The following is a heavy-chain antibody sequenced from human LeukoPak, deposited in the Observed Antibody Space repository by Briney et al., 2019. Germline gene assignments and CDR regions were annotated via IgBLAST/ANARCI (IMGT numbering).Heavy chain of an antibody. D-gene: IGHD2-2*01. Sequence: GGSLRLSCAASGFTFSSYAMHWVRQAAGKGLEWVAVISYDGSNKYYADSVKGRFTISRDNSKNRVYLQMNSLRAEDTAVYYCARDVRYCSSTSCYAFWGQGTLVTVSS. J-gene: IGHJ4*02. CDR1: GFTFSSYA. CDR3: ARDVRYCSSTSCYAF. CDR2: ISYDGSNK. V-gene: IGHV3-30*14.